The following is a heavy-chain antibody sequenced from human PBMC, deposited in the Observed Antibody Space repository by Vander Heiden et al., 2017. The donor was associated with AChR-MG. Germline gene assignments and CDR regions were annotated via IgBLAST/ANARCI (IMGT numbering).Heavy chain of an antibody. V-gene: IGHV1-8*01. CDR2: MNPNSGNT. Sequence: QVQLVQSGAEVKKPEASVKVSCKASGYTFTSYDINWVRQATGQGLEWMGWMNPNSGNTGYAQKFQGRVTMTRNTSISTAYMELSSLRSEDTAVYYCARTERLYCSGGSCYNRYWGQGTLVTVSS. CDR1: GYTFTSYD. J-gene: IGHJ4*02. D-gene: IGHD2-15*01. CDR3: ARTERLYCSGGSCYNRY.